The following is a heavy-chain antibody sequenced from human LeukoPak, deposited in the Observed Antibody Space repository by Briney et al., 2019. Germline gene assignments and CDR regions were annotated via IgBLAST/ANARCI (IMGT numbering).Heavy chain of an antibody. CDR2: TYYSGST. Sequence: SETLSLTCTVSGGSISSYYWSWIRQPPGKGVDWIGYTYYSGSTNYNPSLKSRVTISVETSKNQFSLKLSSVTAADTAVYYCARDGSGYDYYYFGMDVWGQGTTVTVSS. V-gene: IGHV4-59*01. D-gene: IGHD5-12*01. CDR1: GGSISSYY. CDR3: ARDGSGYDYYYFGMDV. J-gene: IGHJ6*02.